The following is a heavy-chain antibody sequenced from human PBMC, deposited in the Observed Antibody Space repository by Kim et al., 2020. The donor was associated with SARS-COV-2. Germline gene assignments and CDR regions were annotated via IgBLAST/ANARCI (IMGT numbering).Heavy chain of an antibody. J-gene: IGHJ3*02. D-gene: IGHD3-22*01. V-gene: IGHV3-21*01. Sequence: GGSLRLSCAASGFTFSSYSMNWVRQAPGKGLEWVSSISSSSSYIYYADSVKGRFTISRDNAKNSLYLQMNSLRAEDTAVYYCARAGRITMIVVVGGGAFDIWGKGTMVTVSS. CDR1: GFTFSSYS. CDR3: ARAGRITMIVVVGGGAFDI. CDR2: ISSSSSYI.